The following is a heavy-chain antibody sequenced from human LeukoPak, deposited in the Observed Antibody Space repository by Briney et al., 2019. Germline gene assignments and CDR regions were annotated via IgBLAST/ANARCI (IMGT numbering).Heavy chain of an antibody. CDR2: VHLNGAT. D-gene: IGHD1-26*01. CDR3: TRESGAFSPFGF. Sequence: SETLSLTCAVSGGSITTTNWWSRVRQPPGKGLEWIGEVHLNGATNYNPSLESRFSMSIDKSNNHLSLEVTSVTAADTAMYYCTRESGAFSPFGFWGQGTLVTVSS. J-gene: IGHJ4*02. V-gene: IGHV4-4*02. CDR1: GGSITTTNW.